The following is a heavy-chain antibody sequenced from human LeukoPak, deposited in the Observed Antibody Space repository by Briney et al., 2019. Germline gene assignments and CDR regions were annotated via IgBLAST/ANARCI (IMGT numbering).Heavy chain of an antibody. CDR2: IHYSGNT. Sequence: SETLSLTCTVSGGSTSSSNYYWGWIRQPPGKGLEWIGGIHYSGNTYYNPSLKSRVTISVDTSKNQFSLKLSSVTAADTAVYYCARERDLPGYYDSSGTFDYWGQGTLVTVSS. CDR1: GGSTSSSNYY. J-gene: IGHJ4*02. V-gene: IGHV4-39*07. D-gene: IGHD3-22*01. CDR3: ARERDLPGYYDSSGTFDY.